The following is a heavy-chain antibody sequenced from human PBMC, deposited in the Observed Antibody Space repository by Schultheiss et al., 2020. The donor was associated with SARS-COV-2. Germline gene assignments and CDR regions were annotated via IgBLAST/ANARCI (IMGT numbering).Heavy chain of an antibody. CDR3: ARQPPKDRWFDP. Sequence: SETLSLTCTVSGGSISSYYWSWIRQPAGKGLEWIGRIYHSGSTNYNPSLKSRVTMSVDKSKNQFSLKLSSVTAADTAVYYCARQPPKDRWFDPWGQGTLVTVSS. D-gene: IGHD2-15*01. CDR1: GGSISSYY. CDR2: IYHSGST. J-gene: IGHJ5*02. V-gene: IGHV4-4*07.